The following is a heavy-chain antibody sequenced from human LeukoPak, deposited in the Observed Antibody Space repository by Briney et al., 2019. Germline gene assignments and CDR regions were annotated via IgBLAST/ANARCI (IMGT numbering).Heavy chain of an antibody. J-gene: IGHJ4*02. V-gene: IGHV3-23*01. CDR2: ISGSGGST. D-gene: IGHD5-24*01. CDR1: GFTFSSYA. Sequence: GGSLRLSCAASGFTFSSYAMSWVRQAPGKGLEWVSAISGSGGSTYYADSVKGRFTISRDNSKNTLYLQMNSLRAEDTAVYYCAKVSRRDGYSSGGFFDYWGQGTLVTVSS. CDR3: AKVSRRDGYSSGGFFDY.